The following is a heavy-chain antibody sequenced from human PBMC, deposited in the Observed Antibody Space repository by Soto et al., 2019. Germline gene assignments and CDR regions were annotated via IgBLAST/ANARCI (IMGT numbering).Heavy chain of an antibody. CDR1: GFTFSDFA. D-gene: IGHD6-19*01. CDR3: VKDSVGYTASPTFDY. CDR2: ISYAGSQK. V-gene: IGHV3-30*18. Sequence: QVHLVESGGGVVQPGKSLRLSCAASGFTFSDFAIHWVRQAPGKGLDWVAVISYAGSQKYYADSVKGRFTISRDTCASALFLQMNSLREADTAVYFCVKDSVGYTASPTFDYWGQGALVTVSS. J-gene: IGHJ4*02.